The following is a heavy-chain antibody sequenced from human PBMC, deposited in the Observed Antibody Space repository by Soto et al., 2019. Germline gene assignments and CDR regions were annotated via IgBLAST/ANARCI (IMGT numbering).Heavy chain of an antibody. Sequence: QVQLVQSGAEVREPGSSVKVSCKASGGTFSTYTIYWVRQAPGQGLEWMGRIIPLFGTAKYAQNFQDRVTITAEESTSTAYMELSSLRSEDTAVYYCARDRGGSGDGYKLYYYLYAMDVWGQGTTVTVSS. CDR3: ARDRGGSGDGYKLYYYLYAMDV. J-gene: IGHJ6*02. D-gene: IGHD5-12*01. CDR2: IIPLFGTA. CDR1: GGTFSTYT. V-gene: IGHV1-69*18.